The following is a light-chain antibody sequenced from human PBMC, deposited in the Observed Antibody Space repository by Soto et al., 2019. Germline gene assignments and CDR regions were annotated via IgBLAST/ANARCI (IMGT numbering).Light chain of an antibody. V-gene: IGLV2-23*03. Sequence: QSALTQPASVSGSPGQSITISCTGTSCDVGSYNLVSWYQLHPGKAPKLMIYEGIKRPSGISNRFSVSKSGNTASLTISGLQAEDEADYYCCSNAGSSTVFGTGTKVTVL. CDR2: EGI. CDR3: CSNAGSSTV. J-gene: IGLJ1*01. CDR1: SCDVGSYNL.